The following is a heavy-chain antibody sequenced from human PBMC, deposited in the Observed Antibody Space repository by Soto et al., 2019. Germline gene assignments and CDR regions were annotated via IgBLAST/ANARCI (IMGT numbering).Heavy chain of an antibody. CDR3: ARGRLERLLVPPISILTDLGNDYYYYMDV. J-gene: IGHJ6*03. CDR1: GGSISSYY. V-gene: IGHV4-59*01. CDR2: IYYSGST. Sequence: SETLSLTCTVSGGSISSYYWSWIRQPPGKGLEWIGYIYYSGSTNYNPSLKSRVTISVDTSKNQFSLKLSSVTAADTAVYYCARGRLERLLVPPISILTDLGNDYYYYMDVWGKGTTVTVSS. D-gene: IGHD1-1*01.